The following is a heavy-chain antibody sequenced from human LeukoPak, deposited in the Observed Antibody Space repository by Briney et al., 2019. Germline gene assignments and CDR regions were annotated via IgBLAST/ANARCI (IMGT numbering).Heavy chain of an antibody. D-gene: IGHD2/OR15-2a*01. V-gene: IGHV4-59*01. CDR2: IYYSGST. J-gene: IGHJ4*02. CDR1: GGSISSYY. Sequence: SETLSLTCTVSGGSISSYYWSWIRQPPGKGLEWIGYIYYSGSTNYNPSLKSRVTISVDTSKNQFSLKLSSVTAADTAVYYCARDVNYWGQGTLVTVSS. CDR3: ARDVNY.